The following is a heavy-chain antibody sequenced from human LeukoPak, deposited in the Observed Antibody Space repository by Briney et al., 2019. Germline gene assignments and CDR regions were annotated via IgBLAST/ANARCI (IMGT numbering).Heavy chain of an antibody. J-gene: IGHJ2*01. CDR1: GFTVSSNY. CDR2: IYSGGST. D-gene: IGHD3-10*01. CDR3: ARVGSGVWYFDP. V-gene: IGHV3-66*01. Sequence: GGSLRLSCAASGFTVSSNYMSWVRQAPGKGLEWVSVIYSGGSTYYADSVKGRFTISRDNSRNTLYLQMNSLRAEDTAVYYCARVGSGVWYFDPWSRGTLVTVSS.